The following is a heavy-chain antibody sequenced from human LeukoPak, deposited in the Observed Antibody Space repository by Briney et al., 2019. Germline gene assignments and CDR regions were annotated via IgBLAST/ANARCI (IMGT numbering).Heavy chain of an antibody. CDR2: INHNGNVN. CDR1: GFTFSSYW. V-gene: IGHV3-7*03. CDR3: AKGGDSSGYFGEFDY. J-gene: IGHJ4*02. Sequence: PGGSLRLSCAASGFTFSSYWMNWARQAPGKGLEWVASINHNGNVNYYVDPVKGRFTISRDNAKNSLYLQMSNLRAEDTAVYFCAKGGDSSGYFGEFDYWGQGTLVTVSS. D-gene: IGHD3-22*01.